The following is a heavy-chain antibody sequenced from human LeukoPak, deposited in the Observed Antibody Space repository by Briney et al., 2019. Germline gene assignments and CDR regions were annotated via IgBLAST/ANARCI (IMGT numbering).Heavy chain of an antibody. D-gene: IGHD6-13*01. Sequence: ASVTVSCKASGYTFTGYYMHWVRQAPGQGVAWMGWINPNSGGTDYSQKFQGRVTTTRDTSSSTAYMELSSLRSDDRAVYYCVRDAIAAAGTGGWGQGTLVTVSS. CDR1: GYTFTGYY. CDR2: INPNSGGT. V-gene: IGHV1-2*02. CDR3: VRDAIAAAGTGG. J-gene: IGHJ4*02.